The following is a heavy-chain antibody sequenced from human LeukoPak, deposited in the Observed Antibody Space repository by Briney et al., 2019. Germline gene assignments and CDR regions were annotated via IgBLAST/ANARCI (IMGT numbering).Heavy chain of an antibody. CDR2: ISYDGSNK. D-gene: IGHD6-19*01. Sequence: GGSLRLSCAASGFTFSSYAMHWVRQAPGKGLEWVAVISYDGSNKYYADSVKGRFTISRDNSKNTLYLQMNSLRAEDTAVYYCARDRSSGWYTLFDYWGQGTLVTVSS. J-gene: IGHJ4*02. CDR3: ARDRSSGWYTLFDY. CDR1: GFTFSSYA. V-gene: IGHV3-30*04.